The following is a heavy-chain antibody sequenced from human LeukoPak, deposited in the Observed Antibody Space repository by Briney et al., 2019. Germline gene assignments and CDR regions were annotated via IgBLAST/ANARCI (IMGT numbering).Heavy chain of an antibody. V-gene: IGHV4-39*01. Sequence: SETLSLTCTLSGGSISSSSYYWDWIRQPPGKGLEWIGSIYYSGTTYYNPSLKSRVTISVDTSQNQFSLKLNSVTAADTAVYYCARRSIVGRYYGSGSRREYYFDYWGQGTLVTVSS. CDR1: GGSISSSSYY. D-gene: IGHD3-10*01. CDR3: ARRSIVGRYYGSGSRREYYFDY. J-gene: IGHJ4*02. CDR2: IYYSGTT.